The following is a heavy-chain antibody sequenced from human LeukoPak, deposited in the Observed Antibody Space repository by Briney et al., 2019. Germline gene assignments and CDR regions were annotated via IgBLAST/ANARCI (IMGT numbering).Heavy chain of an antibody. D-gene: IGHD3-22*01. Sequence: PGGSLRLSCAASGFTFSDYYMSWIRQAPGKGLEWVSYISSSGSTIYYADSVKGRFTISRDNAKNSLYLQMNSLRAEDTAVYYCAREGGYYYDSSGYPSSGEFDYWGQGTLVTVSS. CDR1: GFTFSDYY. CDR2: ISSSGSTI. CDR3: AREGGYYYDSSGYPSSGEFDY. J-gene: IGHJ4*02. V-gene: IGHV3-11*01.